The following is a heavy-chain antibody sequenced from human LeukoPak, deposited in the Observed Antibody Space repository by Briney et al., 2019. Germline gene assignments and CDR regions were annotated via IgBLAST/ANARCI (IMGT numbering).Heavy chain of an antibody. CDR1: GYTFTSYG. V-gene: IGHV1-18*04. CDR3: ARVYDFWSGYYDWFDP. D-gene: IGHD3-3*01. Sequence: GASVKVSCKASGYTFTSYGISWVRQAPGQGLEWMGWISAYNGNTNYAQKLQGRVTMTTDTSTSTAYMELRSLRSDDTAVYYCARVYDFWSGYYDWFDPWGQGTLVTVSS. CDR2: ISAYNGNT. J-gene: IGHJ5*02.